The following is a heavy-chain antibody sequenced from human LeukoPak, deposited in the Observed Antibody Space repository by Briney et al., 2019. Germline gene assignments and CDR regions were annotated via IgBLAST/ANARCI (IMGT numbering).Heavy chain of an antibody. D-gene: IGHD1-26*01. V-gene: IGHV3-7*01. Sequence: GGSLRLSCAASGFRFGDYWMTWARHVPGKGLEWVANIKQDGAEKHYAESVEGRFIISRDNAKNSLYLEMDSLKVEDTAVCYCARVGAWDLQRVFDYWGQGTLVTVSS. CDR3: ARVGAWDLQRVFDY. CDR2: IKQDGAEK. CDR1: GFRFGDYW. J-gene: IGHJ4*02.